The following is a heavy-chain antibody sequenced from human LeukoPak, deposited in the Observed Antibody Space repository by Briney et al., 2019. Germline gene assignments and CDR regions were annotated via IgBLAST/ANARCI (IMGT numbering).Heavy chain of an antibody. J-gene: IGHJ4*02. V-gene: IGHV4-59*08. D-gene: IGHD3-22*01. Sequence: SETLSLTCAVSGGSISSYYWSWIRQPPGKGLEWIGYIYYSGSTNYNPSLKSRVTISVDTSKNQFSLKLSSVTAADTAVYYCARHGPGGYYDSSGYPWYFDYWGQGTLVTVSS. CDR3: ARHGPGGYYDSSGYPWYFDY. CDR2: IYYSGST. CDR1: GGSISSYY.